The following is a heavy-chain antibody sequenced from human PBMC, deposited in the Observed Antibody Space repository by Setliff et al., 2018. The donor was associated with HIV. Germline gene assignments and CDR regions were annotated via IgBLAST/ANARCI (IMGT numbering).Heavy chain of an antibody. J-gene: IGHJ3*02. CDR1: GFSFGTYS. D-gene: IGHD6-19*01. V-gene: IGHV3-48*01. CDR3: AREGQWLIQGDYSDAFDI. Sequence: GGSLRLSCAASGFSFGTYSMNWVRQAPGKGLEWVSYISGGSDLKDYADSVKGRFTTSRDNAMNSLYLQMSSLRVEDTAVYYCAREGQWLIQGDYSDAFDIWGLGTVVTVSS. CDR2: ISGGSDLK.